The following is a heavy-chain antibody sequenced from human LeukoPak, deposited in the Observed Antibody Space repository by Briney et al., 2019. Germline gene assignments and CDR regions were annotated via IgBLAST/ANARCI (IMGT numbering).Heavy chain of an antibody. V-gene: IGHV3-23*01. CDR3: AKKPAGFDP. Sequence: PGGSLRLSCAASGFTVSSNYLSWVRQAPGKGLEWVSAISGSGGSTYYADSVKGRFTISRDNSKNTLYLQMNSLRVEDTAIYYCAKKPAGFDPWGQGTLVTVSS. CDR1: GFTVSSNY. CDR2: ISGSGGST. J-gene: IGHJ5*02. D-gene: IGHD1-14*01.